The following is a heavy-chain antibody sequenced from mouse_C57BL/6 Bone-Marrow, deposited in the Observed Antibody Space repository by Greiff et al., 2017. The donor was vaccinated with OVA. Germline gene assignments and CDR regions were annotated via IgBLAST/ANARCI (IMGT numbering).Heavy chain of an antibody. V-gene: IGHV5-6*01. CDR2: ISSGGSYT. CDR1: GFTFSSYG. Sequence: EVQGVESGGDLVKPGGSLKLSCAASGFTFSSYGMSLVRQTPDKRLEWVATISSGGSYTYYPDSVKGRFTISRDNAKNTLYLQMSSLKSEDTAMYYCARHGYYGSSPYYFDYWGQGTTLTVSS. J-gene: IGHJ2*01. D-gene: IGHD1-1*01. CDR3: ARHGYYGSSPYYFDY.